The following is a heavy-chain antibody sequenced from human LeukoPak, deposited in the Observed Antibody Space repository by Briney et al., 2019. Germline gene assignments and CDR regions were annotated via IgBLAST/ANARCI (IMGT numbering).Heavy chain of an antibody. Sequence: GGSLRLSCAASGFTFSSYAMSWVRQAPGKGLEWVSAISGSGGGTYYADSVKGRFTISRDNSKNTLYLQMNSLRAEDTAVYYCARGRVRGDGYNHGYWGQGTLVTVSS. D-gene: IGHD5-24*01. CDR2: ISGSGGGT. CDR3: ARGRVRGDGYNHGY. V-gene: IGHV3-23*01. CDR1: GFTFSSYA. J-gene: IGHJ4*02.